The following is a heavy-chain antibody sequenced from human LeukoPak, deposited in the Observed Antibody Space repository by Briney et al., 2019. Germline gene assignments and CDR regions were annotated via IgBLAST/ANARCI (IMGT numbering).Heavy chain of an antibody. J-gene: IGHJ4*02. D-gene: IGHD2-15*01. V-gene: IGHV4-31*03. CDR3: ARGNDCSGGSCYLGY. CDR2: IYYSGST. Sequence: SETLSLTCTVSGGSISSSSYYWGWIRQPPGKGLEWIGYIYYSGSTYYNPSLKSRVTISVGTSRNQFYLKLSSVTSADTAVYYCARGNDCSGGSCYLGYWGQGTLVSVSS. CDR1: GGSISSSSYY.